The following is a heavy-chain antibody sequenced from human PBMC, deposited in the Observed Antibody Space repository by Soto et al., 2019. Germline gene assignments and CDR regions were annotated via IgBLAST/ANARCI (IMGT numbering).Heavy chain of an antibody. Sequence: EVQLVESGGGLVQPGGSLRLSCAASGFTVSNNYMTWVRQAPGKGLEWVSIIYIGGSTYYADSVKGRFTISRHNSKNTVYREMNSLRAEDTAVYYCARGTSVVSDAFDIWGQGKMVTVSS. CDR2: IYIGGST. CDR1: GFTVSNNY. V-gene: IGHV3-53*04. CDR3: ARGTSVVSDAFDI. D-gene: IGHD3-22*01. J-gene: IGHJ3*02.